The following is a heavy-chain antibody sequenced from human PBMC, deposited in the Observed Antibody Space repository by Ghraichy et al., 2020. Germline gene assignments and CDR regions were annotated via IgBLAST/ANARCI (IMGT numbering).Heavy chain of an antibody. CDR1: GDSVRSYY. D-gene: IGHD1/OR15-1a*01. J-gene: IGHJ6*02. CDR2: IYYGGST. V-gene: IGHV4-59*02. CDR3: AKTMTSDYYYALDV. Sequence: SETLSLTCTVSGDSVRSYYWSWIRQPPGKGLEWIGFIYYGGSTNYNPSLRSRVTISLDSPKNQVSLKLSSVTAADTAVYYCAKTMTSDYYYALDVWGQGTAVTLSS.